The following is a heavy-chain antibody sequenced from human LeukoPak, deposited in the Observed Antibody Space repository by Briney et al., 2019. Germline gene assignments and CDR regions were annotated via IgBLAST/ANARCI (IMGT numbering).Heavy chain of an antibody. D-gene: IGHD5-12*01. J-gene: IGHJ3*02. V-gene: IGHV3-9*01. CDR1: GFTFDDYA. CDR2: ISWNSGSI. CDR3: AKGSGYDPLDAFDI. Sequence: PGGSLRLSCAASGFTFDDYAMHWVRQAPGKGLEWVSGISWNSGSIGYADPVKGRFTISRDNAKNSLYLQMNSLRAEDTALYYCAKGSGYDPLDAFDIWGQGTMVTVSS.